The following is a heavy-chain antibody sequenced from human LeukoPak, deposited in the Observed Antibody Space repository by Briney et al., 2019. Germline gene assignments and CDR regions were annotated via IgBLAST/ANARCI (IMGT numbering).Heavy chain of an antibody. CDR2: INHSGSN. Sequence: SETLSLTCAVYGGSFSAYQWTWIRQPPGKGLEWIGEINHSGSNNYNPSLKSRVTILVDTSKNQFSLNLSSVTAADTAVYYCARGRFEYSSSSGALGYYYYMDVWGKGTTVTVSS. J-gene: IGHJ6*03. D-gene: IGHD6-6*01. CDR1: GGSFSAYQ. CDR3: ARGRFEYSSSSGALGYYYYMDV. V-gene: IGHV4-34*01.